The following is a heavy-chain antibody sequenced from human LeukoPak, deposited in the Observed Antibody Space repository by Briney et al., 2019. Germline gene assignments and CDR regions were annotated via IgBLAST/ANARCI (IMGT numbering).Heavy chain of an antibody. Sequence: GASVKVSCKASGYTFTSYYMHWVRQAPGQGLEWMGIINPSGGSTSYAQKFQGRVTMTRDTSTSTVYMELSSLRSEDTAVYYGAREAARYFDWSYRGYFDYWGQGTLVTVSS. V-gene: IGHV1-46*01. CDR2: INPSGGST. CDR3: AREAARYFDWSYRGYFDY. D-gene: IGHD3-9*01. J-gene: IGHJ4*02. CDR1: GYTFTSYY.